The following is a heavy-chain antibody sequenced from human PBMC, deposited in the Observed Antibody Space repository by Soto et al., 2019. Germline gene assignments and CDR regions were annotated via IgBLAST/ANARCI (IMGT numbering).Heavy chain of an antibody. CDR3: ARDRAPYCSGGSCYRGLDP. V-gene: IGHV3-33*01. Sequence: GGSLRLSCAASGFTFSSYGMHWVRQAPGKGLEWVAVIWYDGSNKYYADSVKGRFTISRDNSKNTLYLQMNSLRAEDTAVYYCARDRAPYCSGGSCYRGLDPWGQGTLVTVSS. CDR2: IWYDGSNK. CDR1: GFTFSSYG. J-gene: IGHJ5*02. D-gene: IGHD2-15*01.